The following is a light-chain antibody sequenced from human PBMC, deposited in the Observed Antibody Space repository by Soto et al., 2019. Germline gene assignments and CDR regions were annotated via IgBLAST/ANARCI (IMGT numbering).Light chain of an antibody. CDR2: AAS. J-gene: IGKJ1*01. CDR3: QQSFSTPRT. Sequence: DIQMTQSPSSQSASVGDRVTITCRASQSINSYLNWYQQKPGKAPKLLIYAASSLQSGVPSRFSGSGSETDFTLTITSPQPDDFATYYCQQSFSTPRTFGQGTRVDI. V-gene: IGKV1-39*01. CDR1: QSINSY.